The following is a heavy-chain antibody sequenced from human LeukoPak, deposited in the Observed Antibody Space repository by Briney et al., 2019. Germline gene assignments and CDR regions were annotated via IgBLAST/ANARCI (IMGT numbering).Heavy chain of an antibody. CDR2: VNSDGSST. CDR3: ARERQGNWGSFDS. V-gene: IGHV3-74*01. D-gene: IGHD3-16*01. CDR1: GFTFSSYW. Sequence: GGSLRLSCAASGFTFSSYWTHWVRQAPGKGLVWVSRVNSDGSSTSYADSVKGRFTISRDNAENTLYLQMNSLRAEDTAVYYCARERQGNWGSFDSWGQGTLVTVSS. J-gene: IGHJ4*02.